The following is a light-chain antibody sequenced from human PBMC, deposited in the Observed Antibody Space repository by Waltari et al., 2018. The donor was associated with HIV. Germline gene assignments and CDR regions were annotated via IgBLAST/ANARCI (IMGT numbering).Light chain of an antibody. J-gene: IGLJ1*01. CDR1: SSNIGSNA. CDR2: TNN. V-gene: IGLV1-44*01. CDR3: AAWDDSLNGYV. Sequence: QSVLTQSPSASGTPGQRVTISCSGSSSNIGSNAVDWYQHLPGTAPKLLIHTNNQLPSGIPDRFSGSKAGTSASLAISGLQSEDESDYYCAAWDDSLNGYVFGSGTKVTVL.